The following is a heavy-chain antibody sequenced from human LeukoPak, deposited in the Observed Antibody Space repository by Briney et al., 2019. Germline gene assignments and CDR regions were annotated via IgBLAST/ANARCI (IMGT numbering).Heavy chain of an antibody. CDR2: IKRKTDGGTT. D-gene: IGHD3-16*01. V-gene: IGHV3-15*01. CDR1: AW. Sequence: AWMXWVRQAXGKGLEWVGRIKRKTDGGTTDYAAPVKGRFTISRDDSKNTLYLQMNSLKTEDTAVYYCTTGGGYWGQGTLVTVSS. J-gene: IGHJ4*02. CDR3: TTGGGY.